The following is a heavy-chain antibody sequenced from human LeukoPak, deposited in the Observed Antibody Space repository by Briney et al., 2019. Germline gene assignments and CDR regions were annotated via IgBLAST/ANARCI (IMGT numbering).Heavy chain of an antibody. CDR3: ARSANVRRITMVRGRNYYYYMDV. D-gene: IGHD3-10*01. CDR1: GGTFSSYA. J-gene: IGHJ6*03. CDR2: IIPIFGTA. V-gene: IGHV1-69*05. Sequence: ASVKVSCKATGGTFSSYAISWVRQAPGQGLEWMGGIIPIFGTANYAQKFQGRVTITTDESTSTAYMELSSLRSEDTAVYYCARSANVRRITMVRGRNYYYYMDVWGKGTTVAVSS.